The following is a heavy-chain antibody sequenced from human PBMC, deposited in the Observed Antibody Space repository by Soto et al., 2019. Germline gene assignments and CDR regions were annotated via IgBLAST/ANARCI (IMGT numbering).Heavy chain of an antibody. CDR3: ARLYHKFFTRSYNVGAAHAFDF. V-gene: IGHV1-18*01. CDR2: ISPYNGHT. J-gene: IGHJ3*01. Sequence: QVQLVQSGAEVKKPGASMQVSCNASGYTFTTYGLSWVRQAPGQGLEWMGWISPYNGHTTYAQKLQGRVIMTTDTYTSSAVMELRSLTPDDTAIYYCARLYHKFFTRSYNVGAAHAFDFWGQGTMVTVSS. CDR1: GYTFTTYG. D-gene: IGHD3-9*01.